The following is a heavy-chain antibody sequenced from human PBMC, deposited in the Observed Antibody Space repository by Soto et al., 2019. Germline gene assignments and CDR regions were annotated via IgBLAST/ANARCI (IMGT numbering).Heavy chain of an antibody. CDR3: ARMLAVNYDYYYVDV. D-gene: IGHD3-22*01. Sequence: SGPTLVKPTGTLTVYFTVSAVSLRNARMGVSWIRQPPGKGLEWLAHILSSDEKSFNTSLKGRLTLSKDTSKSQVVLVMTDMDPVDTATYFCARMLAVNYDYYYVDVWGEGTTVTVSS. CDR1: AVSLRNARMG. J-gene: IGHJ6*03. V-gene: IGHV2-26*01. CDR2: ILSSDEK.